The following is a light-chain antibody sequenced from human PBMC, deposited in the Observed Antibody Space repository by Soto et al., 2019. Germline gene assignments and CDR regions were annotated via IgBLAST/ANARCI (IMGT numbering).Light chain of an antibody. J-gene: IGKJ1*01. CDR1: QSVSSN. CDR2: GAS. V-gene: IGKV3-15*01. Sequence: ELVMTQSPATLSVSPGERATLSCRASQSVSSNLAWYQQKPGQSPRLLIYGASTRATAIPARFSGSGSGTEFTLTISSLQSEDVAIYYCQQYNYWPPVTFGQGTKVEIK. CDR3: QQYNYWPPVT.